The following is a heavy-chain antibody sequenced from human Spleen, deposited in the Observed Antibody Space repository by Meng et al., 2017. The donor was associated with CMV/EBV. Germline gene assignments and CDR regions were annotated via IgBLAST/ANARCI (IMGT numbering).Heavy chain of an antibody. J-gene: IGHJ5*02. V-gene: IGHV4-39*07. CDR2: IYYTGYT. D-gene: IGHD3-3*01. CDR1: GDSISSNNSF. Sequence: SETLSLTCTVSGDSISSNNSFWGWIRQPPGKGLEWIGNIYYTGYTYYNPSLKSRVTISVDTSKNQFSLKLSSVTAADTAVYYCARDCDYDFWSGYYTWTNNWFDPWGQGTLVTVSS. CDR3: ARDCDYDFWSGYYTWTNNWFDP.